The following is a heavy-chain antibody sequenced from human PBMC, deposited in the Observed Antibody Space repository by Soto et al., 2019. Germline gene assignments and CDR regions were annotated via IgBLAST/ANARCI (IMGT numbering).Heavy chain of an antibody. V-gene: IGHV4-34*01. CDR1: GGSFSGYY. J-gene: IGHJ6*02. D-gene: IGHD3-22*01. CDR3: ARGNYYDSSGYYYEVAYYYGMDV. Sequence: SETLSLTCAVYGGSFSGYYWSWIRQPPGKGLEWIGEINHSGSTNYNPSIKSRITITIDTSKNQFSLKLSSVTAADTAVYYCARGNYYDSSGYYYEVAYYYGMDVWGQGTTVT. CDR2: INHSGST.